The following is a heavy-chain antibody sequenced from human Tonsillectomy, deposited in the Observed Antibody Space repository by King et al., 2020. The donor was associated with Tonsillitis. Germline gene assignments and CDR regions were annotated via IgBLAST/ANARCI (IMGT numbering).Heavy chain of an antibody. V-gene: IGHV1-2*02. CDR2: INPNSGGT. Sequence: VQLVQSGAEVKKPGASVKVSCKASGYTFTGNYMHWVRQAPGQGLEWVGWINPNSGGTNYAQKFQGRVTMTRATYISTAYMELSRLRSDDTAVYSCARRGVDCSSDNCSPYFDYWGQGTLGTVSS. D-gene: IGHD2-2*01. CDR1: GYTFTGNY. CDR3: ARRGVDCSSDNCSPYFDY. J-gene: IGHJ4*02.